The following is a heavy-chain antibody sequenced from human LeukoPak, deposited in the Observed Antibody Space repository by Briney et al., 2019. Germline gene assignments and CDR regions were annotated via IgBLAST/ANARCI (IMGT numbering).Heavy chain of an antibody. CDR1: GFTFSNYW. J-gene: IGHJ3*02. CDR3: ARGYCSSTTCYNAFDI. Sequence: GGSLRLSCAASGFTFSNYWMYWVRQAPGKGLVWVSRINNDASTTTYADSVKGRFSISRDNAKTTLYLQMNSLRAEDTAVYYCARGYCSSTTCYNAFDIWGQGPMVTVSS. D-gene: IGHD2-2*02. V-gene: IGHV3-74*01. CDR2: INNDASTT.